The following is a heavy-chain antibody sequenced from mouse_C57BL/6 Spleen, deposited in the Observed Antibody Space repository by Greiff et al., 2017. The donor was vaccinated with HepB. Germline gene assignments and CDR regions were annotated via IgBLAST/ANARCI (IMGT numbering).Heavy chain of an antibody. CDR3: TRRGYYGSSYHFDY. Sequence: VKVVESGAELVRPGASVTLSCKASGYTFTDYEMHWVKQTPVHGLEWIGAIDPETGGTAYNQKFKGKAILNADKSSSTAYMELRSLTSEDSAVYYCTRRGYYGSSYHFDYWGQGTTLTVSS. D-gene: IGHD1-1*01. CDR1: GYTFTDYE. J-gene: IGHJ2*01. CDR2: IDPETGGT. V-gene: IGHV1-15*01.